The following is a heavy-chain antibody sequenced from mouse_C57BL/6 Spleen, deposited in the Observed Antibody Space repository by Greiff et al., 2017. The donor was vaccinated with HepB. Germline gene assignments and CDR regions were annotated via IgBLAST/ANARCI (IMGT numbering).Heavy chain of an antibody. CDR2: IRSKSNNYAT. J-gene: IGHJ3*01. V-gene: IGHV10-1*01. CDR1: GFSFNTYA. CDR3: VSPYDYDNGFAY. Sequence: VQLQQSGGGLVQPKGSLKLSCAASGFSFNTYAMNWVRQAPGKGLEWVARIRSKSNNYATYYADSVKDRFTISRDDSESMLYLQMNNLKTEDTAMYYCVSPYDYDNGFAYWGQGTLVTVSA. D-gene: IGHD2-4*01.